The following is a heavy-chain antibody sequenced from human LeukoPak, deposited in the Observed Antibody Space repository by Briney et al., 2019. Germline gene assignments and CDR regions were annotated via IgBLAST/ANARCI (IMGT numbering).Heavy chain of an antibody. CDR3: ARLRRYCSSTSCYGNFDY. D-gene: IGHD2-2*01. CDR2: IYYSGST. Sequence: PSETLSLTCTVSGGSIRSYYWSWIRQPPGKGLEWIAYIYYSGSTNYNPSLKSRVTISVDTSKNQFSLKLSSVTAADTAVYYCARLRRYCSSTSCYGNFDYWGQGTLVTVSS. V-gene: IGHV4-59*01. CDR1: GGSIRSYY. J-gene: IGHJ4*02.